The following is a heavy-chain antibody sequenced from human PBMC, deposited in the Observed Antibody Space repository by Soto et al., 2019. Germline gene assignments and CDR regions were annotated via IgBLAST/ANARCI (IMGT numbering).Heavy chain of an antibody. V-gene: IGHV4-61*05. CDR1: GGSINNNYYY. CDR2: IYYSGST. D-gene: IGHD2-15*01. Sequence: SETLSLTCTVSGGSINNNYYYWGWVRQPPGKGLEWIGYIYYSGSTNYNPSLKNRVTISIDTSKNQFSLKLSSVTAADTAVYYCAGTRGYCSGGSCPTVVDYWGQGTLVTVSS. CDR3: AGTRGYCSGGSCPTVVDY. J-gene: IGHJ4*02.